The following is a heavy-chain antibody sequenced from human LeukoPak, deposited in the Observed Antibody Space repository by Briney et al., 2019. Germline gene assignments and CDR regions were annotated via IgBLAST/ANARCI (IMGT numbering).Heavy chain of an antibody. J-gene: IGHJ2*01. D-gene: IGHD2-2*01. Sequence: PSETLSLTCTVSGGXISSYYCNWIRQPPGKGLEWIGYIYYSGSTNYNPSLKSRVTISVDTSKNQFSLNLSSVTAADTAVYYCARVPYYASSPFWYFDLWGRGILVTVSS. CDR3: ARVPYYASSPFWYFDL. V-gene: IGHV4-59*01. CDR2: IYYSGST. CDR1: GGXISSYY.